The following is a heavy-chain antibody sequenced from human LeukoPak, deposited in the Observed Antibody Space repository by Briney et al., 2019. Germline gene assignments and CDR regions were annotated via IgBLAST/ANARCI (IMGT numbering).Heavy chain of an antibody. J-gene: IGHJ4*02. Sequence: PGGSLRLSCAASGFTFSSYWMSWVRQAPGKGLEWVANIKNDGSEKNYMDSVKGRSTISRDNAKNSLYLQMNSLRAEDTAVYYCASQTSAKGFDGWGQGTLVTVSS. D-gene: IGHD2-2*01. V-gene: IGHV3-7*05. CDR3: ASQTSAKGFDG. CDR1: GFTFSSYW. CDR2: IKNDGSEK.